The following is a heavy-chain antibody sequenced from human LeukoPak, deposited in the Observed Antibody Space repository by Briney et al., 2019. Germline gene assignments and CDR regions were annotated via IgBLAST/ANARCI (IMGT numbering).Heavy chain of an antibody. CDR2: FYHSGST. Sequence: SETLSLTCTVSGYSMSSGYYWGWIRQPPGKGLEWVGSFYHSGSTYYNPSLKSRVTISVDTSKNQFSLKLSSVTAADTAVYYCARSDGYGLVDIWRQGTMVTVSS. J-gene: IGHJ3*02. V-gene: IGHV4-38-2*02. D-gene: IGHD3-10*01. CDR1: GYSMSSGYY. CDR3: ARSDGYGLVDI.